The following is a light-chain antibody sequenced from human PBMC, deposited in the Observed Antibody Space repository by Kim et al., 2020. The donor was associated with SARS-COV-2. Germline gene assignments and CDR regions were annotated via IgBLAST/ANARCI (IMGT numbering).Light chain of an antibody. V-gene: IGKV1-5*03. Sequence: SASVGDRVTITCRASESISSWLAWYQQKAGKAPKILINKASSLEGGVPSRFSGSGSGTEFTLTISSLQPDDFATYYCQQYNSYPYTFGQGTKLEI. J-gene: IGKJ2*01. CDR2: KAS. CDR3: QQYNSYPYT. CDR1: ESISSW.